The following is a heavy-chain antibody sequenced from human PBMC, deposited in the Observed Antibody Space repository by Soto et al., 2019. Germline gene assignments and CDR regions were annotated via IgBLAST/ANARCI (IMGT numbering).Heavy chain of an antibody. CDR3: ARDAMTTEFDY. CDR2: INAGDGNT. D-gene: IGHD4-4*01. J-gene: IGHJ4*02. CDR1: GYTFTSYA. Sequence: ASVKVSCKASGYTFTSYAMHWVRQAPGQRLEWMGWINAGDGNTKYSQKFQGRVIITRDTSASTACMELSSLRSEDTAVYYCARDAMTTEFDYWGQGTLVTVSS. V-gene: IGHV1-3*01.